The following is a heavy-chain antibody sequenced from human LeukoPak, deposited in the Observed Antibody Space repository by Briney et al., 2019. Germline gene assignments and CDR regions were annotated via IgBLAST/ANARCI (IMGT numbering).Heavy chain of an antibody. J-gene: IGHJ5*02. CDR3: ARGIVVVTAWLDWFDP. V-gene: IGHV3-21*01. D-gene: IGHD2-21*02. Sequence: KPGGSLRLSCAASGFTFSSYSMNWVRQAPGKGLEWVSSISSSSSYIYYADSVKGRFTISRDNAKNSLYLQMNSLRAEDTAVYYCARGIVVVTAWLDWFDPWGQGTLVTVSS. CDR1: GFTFSSYS. CDR2: ISSSSSYI.